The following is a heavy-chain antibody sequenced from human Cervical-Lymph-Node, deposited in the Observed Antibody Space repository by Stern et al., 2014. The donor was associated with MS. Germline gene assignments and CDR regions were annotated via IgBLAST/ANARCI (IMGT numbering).Heavy chain of an antibody. CDR2: IYPGDSDP. CDR3: ARHCAKREQCAFDY. V-gene: IGHV5-51*01. CDR1: GYSFTNYW. J-gene: IGHJ4*02. D-gene: IGHD6-19*01. Sequence: EVQLVESGAEVKKPGESLKISCKGSGYSFTNYWLGWVRQMPGTGLEWMGTIYPGDSDPRYNPSFQGQVAISADKSIRTASLQWCSLKASDTAMYYCARHCAKREQCAFDYWGQGTLVTVSS.